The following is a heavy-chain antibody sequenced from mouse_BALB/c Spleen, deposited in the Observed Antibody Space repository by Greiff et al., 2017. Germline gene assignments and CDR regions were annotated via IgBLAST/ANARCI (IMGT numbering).Heavy chain of an antibody. CDR3: ARGGYDGPCFAY. CDR2: IFPGTGTT. CDR1: GYTFTSYW. D-gene: IGHD2-2*01. Sequence: QVQLQQSGAELVKPGASVKLSCKTSGYTFTSYWIQWVKQRPGQGLGWIGEIFPGTGTTYYNEKFKGKATLTIDTSSSTAYMQLSSLTSEDSAVYFCARGGYDGPCFAYWGQGTLVTVSA. J-gene: IGHJ3*01. V-gene: IGHV1S132*01.